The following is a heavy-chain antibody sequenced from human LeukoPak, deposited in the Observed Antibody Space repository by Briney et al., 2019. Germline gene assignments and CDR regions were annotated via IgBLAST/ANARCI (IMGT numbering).Heavy chain of an antibody. CDR2: ISTGSDYV. V-gene: IGHV3-21*01. CDR1: GFTFSSYS. J-gene: IGHJ3*02. D-gene: IGHD3-10*01. Sequence: GGSLRLSCAASGFTFSSYSMNWVRQAPGKGLEWVSSISTGSDYVSYADSVKGRFTISRDNAKNSLYLQMNSLRAEDTAVYYCARDSATYAFDIWGQGTMVTVSS. CDR3: ARDSATYAFDI.